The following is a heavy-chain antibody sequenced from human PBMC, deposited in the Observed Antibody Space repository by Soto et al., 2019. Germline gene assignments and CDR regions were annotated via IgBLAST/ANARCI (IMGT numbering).Heavy chain of an antibody. CDR2: ISSSSSYI. CDR3: ASIGVRAEPYTRGSISSSGGWDYYGMHV. V-gene: IGHV3-21*01. D-gene: IGHD6-6*01. CDR1: GFTFSSYS. J-gene: IGHJ6*02. Sequence: EVQLVESGGGLVKPGGSLRLSCAASGFTFSSYSMNWVRQAPGKGLEWVSSISSSSSYIYYADSVKGRFTISRYNAKNSLYLQMNSLRAEDTAVYYCASIGVRAEPYTRGSISSSGGWDYYGMHVWGQGDTVTVSS.